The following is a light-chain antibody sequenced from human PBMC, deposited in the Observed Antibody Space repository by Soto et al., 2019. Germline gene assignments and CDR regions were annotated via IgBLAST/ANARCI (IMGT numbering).Light chain of an antibody. J-gene: IGKJ1*01. V-gene: IGKV3-20*01. CDR3: QVYVTSSKT. Sequence: IVLTQSPVTLSLSPGETATPSCRVSQSVSSSYLAWYQQKPGQAPRLLISGASSRATGIPDRFTGSGSETSFTLTISRLEPEDFALYYCQVYVTSSKTFGQGTKVDIK. CDR1: QSVSSSY. CDR2: GAS.